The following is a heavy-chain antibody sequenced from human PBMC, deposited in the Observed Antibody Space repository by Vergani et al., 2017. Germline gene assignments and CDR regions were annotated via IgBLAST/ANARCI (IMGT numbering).Heavy chain of an antibody. V-gene: IGHV3-9*01. Sequence: EVQLVESGGGLVQPGRSLRLSCAASGFTFDDYAMHWVRQAPGKGLEWVSGISWNSGSIGYADSVKGRFTISRDNAKNSLYLQMNSLRAEDTAVYYCASNRWFDPWGQGTLVTVSS. CDR3: ASNRWFDP. CDR2: ISWNSGSI. CDR1: GFTFDDYA. J-gene: IGHJ5*02.